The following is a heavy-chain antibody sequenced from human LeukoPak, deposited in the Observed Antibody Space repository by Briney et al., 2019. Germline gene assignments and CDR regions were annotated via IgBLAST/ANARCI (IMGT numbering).Heavy chain of an antibody. J-gene: IGHJ4*02. D-gene: IGHD5-18*01. CDR3: ARHTPRGYSYGPFDY. CDR2: IYYSGST. V-gene: IGHV4-59*08. CDR1: GGSISSYY. Sequence: PSETLSLTCTVSGGSISSYYWSWIRQPPRKGLEWIGYIYYSGSTNYNPSLKSRVTISVDTSKNQFSLKLSSVTAADTAVYYCARHTPRGYSYGPFDYWGQGTLVTVSS.